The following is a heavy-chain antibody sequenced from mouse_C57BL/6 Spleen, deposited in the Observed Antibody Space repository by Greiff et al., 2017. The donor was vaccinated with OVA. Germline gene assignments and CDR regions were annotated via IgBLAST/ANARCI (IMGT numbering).Heavy chain of an antibody. V-gene: IGHV1-52*01. CDR2: IDPSDSET. CDR1: GYTFTSYW. D-gene: IGHD2-1*01. CDR3: AIGYGKALDY. Sequence: QVQLQQPGAELVRPGSSVKLSCKASGYTFTSYWLHWVKQRPIQGLEWIGNIDPSDSETHYNQKFKDKATLTVDKSSSTAYMQLSSLTSEDSAVYYCAIGYGKALDYWGQGTSVTVSS. J-gene: IGHJ4*01.